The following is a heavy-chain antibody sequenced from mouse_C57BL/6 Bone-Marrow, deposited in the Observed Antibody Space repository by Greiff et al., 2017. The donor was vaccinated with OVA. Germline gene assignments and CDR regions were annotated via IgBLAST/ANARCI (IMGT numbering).Heavy chain of an antibody. D-gene: IGHD1-1*01. V-gene: IGHV3-6*01. J-gene: IGHJ3*01. CDR2: ISYDGSN. Sequence: EVQLQQSGPGLVKPSQSLSLTCSVTGYSITSGYYWNWIRQFPGNKLEWMGYISYDGSNNYNPSLKNRISITRDTSKNQFFLKLNSVTTEDTATYYCAREENLSPWFAYWGQGTLVTVSA. CDR1: GYSITSGYY. CDR3: AREENLSPWFAY.